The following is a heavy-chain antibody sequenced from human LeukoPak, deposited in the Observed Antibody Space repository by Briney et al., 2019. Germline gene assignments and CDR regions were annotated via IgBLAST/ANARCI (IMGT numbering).Heavy chain of an antibody. CDR2: IYYSGST. J-gene: IGHJ4*02. Sequence: SETLSLTCTVSGGSISSSSYYWGWIRQPPGKGLEWIGSIYYSGSTYYNPSLKSRVTISVDTSKNQFSLKLSSVTAADTAVYYCASMESERWLTGARYFDYWGQGTLVTVSS. D-gene: IGHD5-24*01. CDR1: GGSISSSSYY. CDR3: ASMESERWLTGARYFDY. V-gene: IGHV4-39*01.